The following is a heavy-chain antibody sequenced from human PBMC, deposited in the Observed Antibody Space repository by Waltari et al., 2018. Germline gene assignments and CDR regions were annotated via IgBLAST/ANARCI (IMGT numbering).Heavy chain of an antibody. Sequence: QVHLVQSGTEVKQPGASVKVSCKASGYRFTSYGITWVRQAPGQGLEWMGWINTYDGKTNYGQELQGRLTMTTDTITTTAYMELRGLRADDTALYFCARDAFRFLDFWGQGTLVTVSS. V-gene: IGHV1-18*01. CDR1: GYRFTSYG. CDR3: ARDAFRFLDF. J-gene: IGHJ4*02. CDR2: INTYDGKT. D-gene: IGHD3-3*01.